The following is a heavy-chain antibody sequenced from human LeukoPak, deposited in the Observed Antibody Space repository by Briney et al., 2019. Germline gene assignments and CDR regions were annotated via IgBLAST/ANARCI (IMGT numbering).Heavy chain of an antibody. J-gene: IGHJ5*02. D-gene: IGHD6-19*01. CDR2: IYPGDSDV. CDR3: ARGGSGRYWENWFDP. CDR1: GYTFNNYW. V-gene: IGHV5-51*01. Sequence: GESLKISCKGSGYTFNNYWIAWVRQMPGKGLEWMGIIYPGDSDVRYSPSFQGQVTISVDKSITTAYLQWTSLKASDTAMYYCARGGSGRYWENWFDPWGQGTLVTVSS.